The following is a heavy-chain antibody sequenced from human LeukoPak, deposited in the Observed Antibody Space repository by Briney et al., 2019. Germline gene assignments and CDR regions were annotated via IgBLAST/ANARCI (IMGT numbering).Heavy chain of an antibody. CDR2: ISAYNGNT. Sequence: GASVKVSCKASGYTFTSYGIIWVRQAPGQGLEWMGWISAYNGNTNYAQRLRGRVTMNRDTSTSTAYMELRSLRSNDTAVYYCARATRDGYKLARLPDDYWGQGTLVTVSS. CDR3: ARATRDGYKLARLPDDY. V-gene: IGHV1-18*01. CDR1: GYTFTSYG. J-gene: IGHJ4*02. D-gene: IGHD5-24*01.